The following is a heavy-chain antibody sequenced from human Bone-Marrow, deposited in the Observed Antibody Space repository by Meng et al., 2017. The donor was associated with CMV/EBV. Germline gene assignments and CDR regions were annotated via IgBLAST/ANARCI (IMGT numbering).Heavy chain of an antibody. V-gene: IGHV1-2*02. CDR2: INPDTGDT. D-gene: IGHD2/OR15-2a*01. CDR3: ARGIVIIRDYHHYAVDV. J-gene: IGHJ6*02. CDR1: TYTFVDRH. Sequence: ASVKVSCKASTYTFVDRHIHWVRQAPGQGLEWVGWINPDTGDTKYAEKFQGRVTLTRDTSISTAYMDLSGLRSDDTAVYYCARGIVIIRDYHHYAVDVWDQGPTVTVSS.